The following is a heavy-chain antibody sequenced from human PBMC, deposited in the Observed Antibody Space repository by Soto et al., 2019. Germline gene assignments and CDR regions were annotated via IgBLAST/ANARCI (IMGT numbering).Heavy chain of an antibody. CDR1: GYTFTNYG. D-gene: IGHD2-2*02. CDR3: ERETYCSSTSCYIAY. CDR2: ISAYNGNT. Sequence: GASVKVSCKASGYTFTNYGIIWVRQAPGQGLEWMGWISAYNGNTNYAQKLQGRVTMTTDTSTSTAYMELRSLRSDDTAVYYCERETYCSSTSCYIAYWGQGTLVTVSS. V-gene: IGHV1-18*01. J-gene: IGHJ4*02.